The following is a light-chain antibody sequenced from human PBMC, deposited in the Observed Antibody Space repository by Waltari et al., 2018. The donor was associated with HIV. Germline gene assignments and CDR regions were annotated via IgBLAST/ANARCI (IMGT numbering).Light chain of an antibody. CDR2: GVS. J-gene: IGLJ1*01. CDR1: SSDGGGYNH. Sequence: QSALTQPASVSGSPGQSLTISCTATSSDGGGYNHVSGYQKHPGTAPKLMIFGVSNRPSGVSNRFSGSKSGNTASLTISGLQAEDEADYYCSSYTRSSTLGVFGTGTKVTVL. CDR3: SSYTRSSTLGV. V-gene: IGLV2-14*03.